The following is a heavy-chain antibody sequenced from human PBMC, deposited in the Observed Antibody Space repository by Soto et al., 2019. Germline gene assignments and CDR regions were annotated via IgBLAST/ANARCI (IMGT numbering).Heavy chain of an antibody. J-gene: IGHJ6*02. CDR1: GYTFTSYG. CDR2: ISAYNGNT. CDR3: ARDPDKGGSGRYRYGMDA. D-gene: IGHD3-10*01. V-gene: IGHV1-18*01. Sequence: QVQLVQSGAEVKKPGASVKVSCKASGYTFTSYGISWVRQAPGQGLEWMGWISAYNGNTNYAQKLQGRVTMTTDTATTTDXRELRGLRSDDTAVYYCARDPDKGGSGRYRYGMDAWGQGTTVTVSS.